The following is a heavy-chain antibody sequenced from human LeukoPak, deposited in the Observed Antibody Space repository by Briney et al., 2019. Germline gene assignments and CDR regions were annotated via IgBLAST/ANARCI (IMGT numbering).Heavy chain of an antibody. J-gene: IGHJ4*02. CDR1: GFTFSSYW. CDR3: ARGRLYYDILTGYYIPYYFDY. D-gene: IGHD3-9*01. V-gene: IGHV4-39*07. CDR2: VYYSGST. Sequence: PGGSLRLSCAASGFTFSSYWMSWVRQAPGKGLEWIGSVYYSGSTYYNPSLKSRVTISVDTSKNQFSLKLSSVTAADTAVYYCARGRLYYDILTGYYIPYYFDYWGQGTLVTVSS.